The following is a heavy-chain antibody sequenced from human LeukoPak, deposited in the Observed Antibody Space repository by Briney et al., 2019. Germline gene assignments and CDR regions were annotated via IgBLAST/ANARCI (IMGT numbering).Heavy chain of an antibody. CDR2: IIGGAGST. Sequence: GGSLRLSCAASGFSFSSHGMSWVRQAPGEGLEWVSGIIGGAGSTYYADSVKGRFTISRDISKNTLYLQMNSLRAEDTAVYYCAKERPTRRYCSGGSCYSRYFDYWGQGTRVTVSS. V-gene: IGHV3-23*01. D-gene: IGHD2-15*01. CDR3: AKERPTRRYCSGGSCYSRYFDY. J-gene: IGHJ4*02. CDR1: GFSFSSHG.